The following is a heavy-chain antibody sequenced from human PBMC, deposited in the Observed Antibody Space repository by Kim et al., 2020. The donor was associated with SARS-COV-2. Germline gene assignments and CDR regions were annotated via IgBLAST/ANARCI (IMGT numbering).Heavy chain of an antibody. V-gene: IGHV4-34*01. D-gene: IGHD5-18*01. J-gene: IGHJ4*02. CDR3: ARDTAMVGIDY. Sequence: SETLSLTCAVYGGSFSGYYWSWIRQPPGKGLEWIGEINHSGSTNYNPSLKSRVTISVDTSKNQFSLKLSSVTAADTAVYYCARDTAMVGIDYWGQGTLVTVSS. CDR2: INHSGST. CDR1: GGSFSGYY.